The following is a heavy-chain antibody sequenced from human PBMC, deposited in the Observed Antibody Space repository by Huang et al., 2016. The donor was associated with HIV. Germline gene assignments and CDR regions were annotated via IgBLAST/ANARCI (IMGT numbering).Heavy chain of an antibody. CDR2: IIRILATT. CDR3: AKDLSYSSGWYTDAFDV. J-gene: IGHJ3*01. V-gene: IGHV1-69*13. D-gene: IGHD6-19*01. CDR1: GGTFSSYA. Sequence: QVRLVQSGAEVKKPGSSVKVSCKASGGTFSSYAISWVRQAPGQGLEWMGGIIRILATTNYAQRFQGRVTITADDSTSAVYMEVSGLRSEDTAVYYCAKDLSYSSGWYTDAFDVWGQGTMVLVSS.